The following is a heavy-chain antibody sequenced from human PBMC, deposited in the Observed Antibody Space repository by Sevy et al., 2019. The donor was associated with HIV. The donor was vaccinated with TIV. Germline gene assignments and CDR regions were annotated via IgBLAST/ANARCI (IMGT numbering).Heavy chain of an antibody. CDR1: GFFFTSYG. J-gene: IGHJ4*02. CDR3: AKGRVGYSDFWSGYNFDF. V-gene: IGHV3-30*18. Sequence: GGSLRLSCVASGFFFTSYGIHWVRQAPGKGLEWVAVISFDGDKKYYADSVKGRFTISRDNSKNTLNLQMNSLRTEDTAVYFCAKGRVGYSDFWSGYNFDFWGQRTLVTVSS. CDR2: ISFDGDKK. D-gene: IGHD3-3*01.